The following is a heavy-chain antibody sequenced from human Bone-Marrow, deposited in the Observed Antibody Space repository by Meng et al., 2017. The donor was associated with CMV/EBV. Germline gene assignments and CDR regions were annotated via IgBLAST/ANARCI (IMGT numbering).Heavy chain of an antibody. D-gene: IGHD3-16*02. Sequence: GESLKISCAASGFTFSSYWMSWVRQAPGKGLEWVANIKQDGSEKYYVDSVKGRFTISRDNAKNSLYLQMNSLRAEDTALYYCARRVGSYSLDYYGMDVWGQGTTVTVSS. J-gene: IGHJ6*02. V-gene: IGHV3-7*03. CDR1: GFTFSSYW. CDR3: ARRVGSYSLDYYGMDV. CDR2: IKQDGSEK.